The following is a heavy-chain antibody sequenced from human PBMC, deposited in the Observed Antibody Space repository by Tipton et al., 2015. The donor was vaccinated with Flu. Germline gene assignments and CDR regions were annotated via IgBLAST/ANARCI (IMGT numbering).Heavy chain of an antibody. V-gene: IGHV3-64*01. Sequence: SLRLSCAASGFTFSSYAMHWVRQAPGKGLEYVSAISSNGGSTYYANSVKGRFTISRDNSKNTLYLQMGSLRAEDMAVYYCARGRGTYSSSWYGGVYWGQGTLVTVSS. J-gene: IGHJ4*02. CDR3: ARGRGTYSSSWYGGVY. D-gene: IGHD6-13*01. CDR1: GFTFSSYA. CDR2: ISSNGGST.